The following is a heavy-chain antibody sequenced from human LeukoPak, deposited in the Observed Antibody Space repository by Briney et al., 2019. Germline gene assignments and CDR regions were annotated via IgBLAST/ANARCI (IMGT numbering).Heavy chain of an antibody. V-gene: IGHV4-59*01. D-gene: IGHD2-2*01. CDR3: ARSIVVVPAALFDY. CDR1: GGSISSYY. CDR2: IYYSGST. Sequence: PSETLSLTCTVSGGSISSYYWSWIRQPPGKGLQWIGYIYYSGSTNYNPSLKSRVTISVDTSKNQFSLKLSSVTAADTAVYYCARSIVVVPAALFDYWGQGTLVTVSS. J-gene: IGHJ4*02.